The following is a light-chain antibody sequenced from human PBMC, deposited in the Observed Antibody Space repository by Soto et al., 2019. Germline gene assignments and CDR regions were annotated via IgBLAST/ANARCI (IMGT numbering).Light chain of an antibody. J-gene: IGLJ1*01. Sequence: SYELTQQPSVSVSPGQTATISCSGDKLGDKYACWYQQKPGQSPVLVIYEDAKRPSGIPERFSGSNSGNTATLTISGTQTMDEADYYCQTWDSSSGWVFGTGTKVT. CDR3: QTWDSSSGWV. CDR2: EDA. CDR1: KLGDKY. V-gene: IGLV3-1*01.